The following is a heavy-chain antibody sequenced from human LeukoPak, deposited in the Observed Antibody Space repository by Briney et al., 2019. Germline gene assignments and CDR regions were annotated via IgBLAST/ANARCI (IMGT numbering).Heavy chain of an antibody. CDR3: AREPMGYYDSSGYRFDY. V-gene: IGHV3-11*01. J-gene: IGHJ4*02. D-gene: IGHD3-22*01. Sequence: TGGSLRLSCAASGFTFSDYYMSWIRQAPGKGLEWVSYISSSGSTIYYADSVKGRFTISRDNAKNSLYLQVNSLRAEDTAVYYCAREPMGYYDSSGYRFDYWGQGTLVTVSS. CDR1: GFTFSDYY. CDR2: ISSSGSTI.